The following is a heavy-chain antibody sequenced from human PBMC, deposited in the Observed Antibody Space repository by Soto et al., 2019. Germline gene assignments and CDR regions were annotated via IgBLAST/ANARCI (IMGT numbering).Heavy chain of an antibody. V-gene: IGHV4-34*01. CDR1: GGSFSGYY. Sequence: QVQLQQWGAGLLKPSETLSLTCAVYGGSFSGYYWSWIRQPPGKGLEWIGEINHSGSTNYNPSLKSRVTISVDTSKNQFSLKLSAVTAADTAVYYGARYRLGAGYPRPYYYYGMDVWGQGTTVTVSS. J-gene: IGHJ6*02. CDR3: ARYRLGAGYPRPYYYYGMDV. CDR2: INHSGST. D-gene: IGHD3-9*01.